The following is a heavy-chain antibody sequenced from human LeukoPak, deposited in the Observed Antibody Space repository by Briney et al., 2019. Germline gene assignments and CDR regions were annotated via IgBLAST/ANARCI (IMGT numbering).Heavy chain of an antibody. CDR1: GFTFSSYA. CDR2: ISYDGSNK. V-gene: IGHV3-30-3*01. Sequence: GRSLRLSCAASGFTFSSYAMHWVRQAPGKGLEWVAVISYDGSNKYYADSVKGRFTISRGNSKNTLYLQMSSLRAEDTAVYYCARDLSDILTGPFDYWGQGTLVTVSS. D-gene: IGHD3-9*01. CDR3: ARDLSDILTGPFDY. J-gene: IGHJ4*02.